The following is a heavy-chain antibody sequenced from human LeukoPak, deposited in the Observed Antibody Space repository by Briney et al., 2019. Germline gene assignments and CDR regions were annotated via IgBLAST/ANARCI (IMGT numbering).Heavy chain of an antibody. Sequence: SVKVSCKASGGTFSSYAISWVRQAPGQGLEWMGGIIPIFGTANYAQKFQGRVTITADKSTSTAYMELSSLRSEDTAVYYCAREGVAAAGPEYWYYGMDVWGKGTTVTVSS. CDR3: AREGVAAAGPEYWYYGMDV. CDR1: GGTFSSYA. V-gene: IGHV1-69*06. D-gene: IGHD6-13*01. CDR2: IIPIFGTA. J-gene: IGHJ6*04.